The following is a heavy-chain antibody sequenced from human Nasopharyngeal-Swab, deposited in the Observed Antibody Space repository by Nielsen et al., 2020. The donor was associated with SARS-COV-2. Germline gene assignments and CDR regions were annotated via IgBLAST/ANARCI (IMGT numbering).Heavy chain of an antibody. CDR1: GFTFSTYA. CDR3: ARDGDGYNTH. D-gene: IGHD5-24*01. CDR2: ISSSSSYI. V-gene: IGHV3-21*01. J-gene: IGHJ4*02. Sequence: GESLKISCAASGFTFSTYAISWVRQAPGKGLEWVSSISSSSSYIYYADSVKGRFTISRDNAKNSLYLQMNSLRAEDTAVYYCARDGDGYNTHWGQGTLVTVSS.